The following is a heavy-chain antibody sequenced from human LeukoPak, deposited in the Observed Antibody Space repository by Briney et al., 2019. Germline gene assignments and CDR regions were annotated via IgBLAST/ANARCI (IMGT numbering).Heavy chain of an antibody. J-gene: IGHJ4*02. CDR3: AKDAYSGSYWGYFDY. CDR2: ISYDGSNQ. V-gene: IGHV3-30*18. D-gene: IGHD1-26*01. Sequence: GESLKISCAGSGFTFMSYGMHWVRRAPGKGLEWVAVISYDGSNQYYADSVKGRFTISRDYSKNTLYLQMDSLRAEDTAVYYCAKDAYSGSYWGYFDYWGQGTLVTVSS. CDR1: GFTFMSYG.